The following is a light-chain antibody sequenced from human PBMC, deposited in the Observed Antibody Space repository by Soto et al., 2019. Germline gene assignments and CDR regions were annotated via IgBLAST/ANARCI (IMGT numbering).Light chain of an antibody. J-gene: IGKJ4*01. CDR2: DAS. Sequence: EIVLTQSPATLSFSPGEIATLSFGASQSVSSYLAWYQQKPGQAPRLLIYDASNRATGIPARFSGSGSGTDFTLIISSLDPEDFAVYYCQQRSNWPLTFGGGTKVDIK. CDR1: QSVSSY. CDR3: QQRSNWPLT. V-gene: IGKV3-11*01.